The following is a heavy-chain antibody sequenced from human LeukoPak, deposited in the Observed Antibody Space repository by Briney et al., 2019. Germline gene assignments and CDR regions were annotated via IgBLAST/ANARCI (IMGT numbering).Heavy chain of an antibody. D-gene: IGHD3-22*01. Sequence: ASVKVSCKASGYTFTGYYMHWVRQAPGQGLEWMGWINPNSGGTNYAQKFQGRVTMTRDTSISTAYMELSRLRSDDTAVYYCARERLPYDSSGYDYWGQGTLVTVSS. V-gene: IGHV1-2*02. J-gene: IGHJ4*02. CDR1: GYTFTGYY. CDR2: INPNSGGT. CDR3: ARERLPYDSSGYDY.